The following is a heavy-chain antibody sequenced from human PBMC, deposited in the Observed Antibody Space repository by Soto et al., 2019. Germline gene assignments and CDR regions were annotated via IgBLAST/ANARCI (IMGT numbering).Heavy chain of an antibody. CDR3: ACLPGYSSSWPSDYYYYYYMDV. CDR2: IYYSGST. V-gene: IGHV4-31*03. D-gene: IGHD6-13*01. CDR1: GGSISSGGYY. Sequence: SETLSLTCTVSGGSISSGGYYWSWIRQHPGKGLEWIGYIYYSGSTYYNPSLKSRVTISVDTSKNQFSLKLSSVTAADTAVYYCACLPGYSSSWPSDYYYYYYMDVWGKGTTVTAP. J-gene: IGHJ6*03.